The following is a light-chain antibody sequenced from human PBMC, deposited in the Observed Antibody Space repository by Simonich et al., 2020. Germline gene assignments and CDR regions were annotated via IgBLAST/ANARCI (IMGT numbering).Light chain of an antibody. Sequence: QSALTQPASVSGSPGQSITISCPGTSSDVGGYNYVSWYQQHPGKAPKLMIYDVSKRPSGVSNRFSGPKSGNTASLTISGLQAEDEADYYCSSYTSSSTLVFGGGTKLTVL. CDR1: SSDVGGYNY. J-gene: IGLJ2*01. CDR3: SSYTSSSTLV. CDR2: DVS. V-gene: IGLV2-14*01.